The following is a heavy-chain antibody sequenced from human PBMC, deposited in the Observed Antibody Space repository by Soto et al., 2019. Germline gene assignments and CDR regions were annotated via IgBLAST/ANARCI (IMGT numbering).Heavy chain of an antibody. V-gene: IGHV4-59*01. CDR1: GGSISSYY. CDR3: ARDSFGTRDSAWFDP. Sequence: SETLSLTCTVSGGSISSYYWSWIRQPPGKGLEWIGYIYYSGSNNYNPSLKSRVTISVDTSKNQFSLKLSSVTAADTAVYYCARDSFGTRDSAWFDPWGQGTLVTVSS. CDR2: IYYSGSN. D-gene: IGHD1-1*01. J-gene: IGHJ5*02.